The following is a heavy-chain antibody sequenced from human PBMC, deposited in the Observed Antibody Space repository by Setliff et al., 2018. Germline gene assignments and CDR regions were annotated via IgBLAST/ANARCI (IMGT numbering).Heavy chain of an antibody. CDR3: ARHPPPPNYFDIGALDS. D-gene: IGHD3-22*01. CDR2: IIPVLDIT. Sequence: SVKVSCKASGGPLNSYSFSRVRQAPGQGLEWMGRIIPVLDITRYSQKFQGRVTITADKSTGIIYMELTSLRSDDTAVYYCARHPPPPNYFDIGALDSWGQGTLVTVSS. V-gene: IGHV1-69*02. J-gene: IGHJ4*02. CDR1: GGPLNSYS.